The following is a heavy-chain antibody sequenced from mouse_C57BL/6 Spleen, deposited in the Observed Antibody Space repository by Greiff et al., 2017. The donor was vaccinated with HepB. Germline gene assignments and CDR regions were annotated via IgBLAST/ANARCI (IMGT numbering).Heavy chain of an antibody. CDR3: ARLYDYDVNWYFDV. J-gene: IGHJ1*03. D-gene: IGHD2-4*01. CDR2: IDPSDSEN. V-gene: IGHV1-52*01. Sequence: QVQLKQPGAELVRPGSSVKLSCKASGYTFTSYWMHWVKQRPIQGLEWIGNIDPSDSENHYNQKFKDKATLTVDKSSSTAYMQLSSLTSEDSAVYYCARLYDYDVNWYFDVWGTGTTVTVSS. CDR1: GYTFTSYW.